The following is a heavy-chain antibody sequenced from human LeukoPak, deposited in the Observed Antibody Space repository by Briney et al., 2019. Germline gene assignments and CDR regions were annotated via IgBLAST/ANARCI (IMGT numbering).Heavy chain of an antibody. D-gene: IGHD5-12*01. V-gene: IGHV1-2*02. CDR1: GYTFSVSY. Sequence: GASVKVSCKASGYTFSVSYIHWVRQAPGQGLEWMGWINPNNGVTNYAQKFQGRVTMTSDTSISTAYMELRSLRPDDTAVYYCARIYSGYDLWGQGTLVTVSS. CDR3: ARIYSGYDL. J-gene: IGHJ5*02. CDR2: INPNNGVT.